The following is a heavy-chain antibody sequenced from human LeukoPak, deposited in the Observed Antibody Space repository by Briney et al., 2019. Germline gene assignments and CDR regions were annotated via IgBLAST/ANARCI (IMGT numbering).Heavy chain of an antibody. D-gene: IGHD1-26*01. Sequence: KPGGSLPLSCVGSGFTFSNAWMNWVRQAPGKGLEWVGRIKSNPDGGATDYVAPVKGRFTISRDDSKNTVYLQMNSLRTEDTGVYYCNTGGYYQDYWGQGTLVTVSS. CDR1: GFTFSNAW. CDR3: NTGGYYQDY. CDR2: IKSNPDGGAT. V-gene: IGHV3-15*01. J-gene: IGHJ4*02.